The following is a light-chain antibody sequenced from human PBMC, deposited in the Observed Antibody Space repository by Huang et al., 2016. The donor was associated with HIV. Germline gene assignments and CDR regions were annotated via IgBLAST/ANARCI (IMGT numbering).Light chain of an antibody. CDR2: GAS. J-gene: IGKJ2*01. CDR3: QQYEDWPPYT. CDR1: QRVSIN. Sequence: EVVMTQYPATLSVSPGERATLSCRASQRVSINVAWYQHKPGQAPRLLIYGASTRATGIPARVSGSGFDTEFTLTISGLETENYAVYFCQQYEDWPPYTFGHGTKLEIK. V-gene: IGKV3-15*01.